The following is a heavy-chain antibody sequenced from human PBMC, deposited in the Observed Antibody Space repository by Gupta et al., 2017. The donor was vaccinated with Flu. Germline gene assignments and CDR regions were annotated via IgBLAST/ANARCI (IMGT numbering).Heavy chain of an antibody. V-gene: IGHV2-26*01. Sequence: QVTLKESGPVLVKPTETLTLTCPVSGFSLSNARMGVSWIRQPPGKALEWLAHIFSNDEKSYSTSLKSRLTISKDTSKSQVVLTMTNMDPVDTATYYCARIQSARTYYYGMDVWGQGTTVTVSS. CDR2: IFSNDEK. CDR1: GFSLSNARMG. J-gene: IGHJ6*02. CDR3: ARIQSARTYYYGMDV. D-gene: IGHD1/OR15-1a*01.